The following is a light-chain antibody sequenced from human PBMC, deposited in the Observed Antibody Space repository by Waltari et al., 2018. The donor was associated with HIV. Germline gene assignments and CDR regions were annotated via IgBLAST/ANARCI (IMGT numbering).Light chain of an antibody. CDR1: SSHIGKNT. J-gene: IGLJ2*01. CDR2: IDN. Sequence: VLTQPPSASGTPGQTVTMPCSGSSSHIGKNTVSWYQQLPGTAPRLLIHIDNLRPSGVPDRFSGSKSDTSASLAISGLQSEDEADYYCAAWDDSLNVIFGGGTRLTVL. CDR3: AAWDDSLNVI. V-gene: IGLV1-44*01.